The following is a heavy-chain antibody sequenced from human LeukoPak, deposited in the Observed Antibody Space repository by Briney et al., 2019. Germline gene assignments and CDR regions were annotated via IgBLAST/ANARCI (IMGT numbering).Heavy chain of an antibody. D-gene: IGHD3-3*02. CDR1: GGTFSSYA. Sequence: ASVKVSCKASGGTFSSYAISWVRQAPGQGPEWMGRILPIFGTANYAQKFQGRVTITADKSTSTAYMELSSLRSEDTAVYYCARGREGVRTHFPFDPWGQGTLVTVSS. V-gene: IGHV1-69*06. CDR2: ILPIFGTA. J-gene: IGHJ5*02. CDR3: ARGREGVRTHFPFDP.